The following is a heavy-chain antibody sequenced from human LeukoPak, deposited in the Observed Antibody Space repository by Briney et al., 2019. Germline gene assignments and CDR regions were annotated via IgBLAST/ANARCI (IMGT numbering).Heavy chain of an antibody. CDR2: IYYSGST. D-gene: IGHD5-18*01. Sequence: SETLSLTCTVSGGSISSYYWSWIRQPPGKGLEWIGYIYYSGSTNYNPSLKSRVTISVDTSKNQSSLKLSSVTAADTAVYYCARAGWLMNAFDIWGQGTMVTVSS. V-gene: IGHV4-59*01. CDR1: GGSISSYY. CDR3: ARAGWLMNAFDI. J-gene: IGHJ3*02.